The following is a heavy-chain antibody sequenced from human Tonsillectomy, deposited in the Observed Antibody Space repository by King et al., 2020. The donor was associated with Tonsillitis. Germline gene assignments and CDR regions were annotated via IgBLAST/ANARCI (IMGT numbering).Heavy chain of an antibody. CDR2: ISGSGGST. CDR1: GFTFSSYA. CDR3: AKDPALAELSLYWVYFDY. Sequence: VQLVESGGGLVQPGGSLRLSCAASGFTFSSYAMSWVRQAPGKGLEWVSAISGSGGSTYYADSVKGRFTISRDNSKNTLYLQMNSLRAEDTAVYYCAKDPALAELSLYWVYFDYWGQGNVVTV. J-gene: IGHJ4*02. V-gene: IGHV3-23*04. D-gene: IGHD3-16*02.